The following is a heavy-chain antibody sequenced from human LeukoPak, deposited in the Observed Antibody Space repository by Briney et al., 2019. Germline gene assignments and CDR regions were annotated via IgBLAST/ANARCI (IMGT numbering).Heavy chain of an antibody. D-gene: IGHD4-11*01. CDR3: ARTFYSNTYYYYYYMDV. J-gene: IGHJ6*03. Sequence: ASVKVSCKTSGSTFASYGISWVRQAPGQGLEWMGWISGYNGNTNYAQKLQGRVTMTTDTSTSTAYMELRSLRSDDTAVYYCARTFYSNTYYYYYYMDVWGKGTTVTVSS. CDR1: GSTFASYG. V-gene: IGHV1-18*01. CDR2: ISGYNGNT.